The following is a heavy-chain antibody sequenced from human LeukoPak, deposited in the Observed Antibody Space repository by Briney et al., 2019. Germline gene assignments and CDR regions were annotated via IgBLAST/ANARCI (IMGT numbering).Heavy chain of an antibody. D-gene: IGHD6-6*01. CDR1: GFTFSSYA. CDR2: ISYDGSNK. J-gene: IGHJ4*02. V-gene: IGHV3-30-3*01. CDR3: ARDINPRARSSGFDS. Sequence: PGRSLRLSCAASGFTFSSYAMHWVRQAPGKGLEWVAVISYDGSNKYYADSVKGRFTISRDNSKNTLYLQMSSLRAEDTAMYYCARDINPRARSSGFDSWGQGTLVTVSS.